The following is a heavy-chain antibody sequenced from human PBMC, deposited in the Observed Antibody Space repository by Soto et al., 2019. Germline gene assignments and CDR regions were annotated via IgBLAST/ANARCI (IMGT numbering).Heavy chain of an antibody. Sequence: GASVKVSCKASRVAFSKFIVTWVRQAPGLGLEWVGGIIPIFGTANYAQKFQGRVTITADESTSTSYMEVNNLRSEDTAVYYGAKVRYSSPMGYYYGMDVWGQGTTVTVSS. D-gene: IGHD6-19*01. CDR3: AKVRYSSPMGYYYGMDV. V-gene: IGHV1-69*13. CDR2: IIPIFGTA. J-gene: IGHJ6*02. CDR1: RVAFSKFI.